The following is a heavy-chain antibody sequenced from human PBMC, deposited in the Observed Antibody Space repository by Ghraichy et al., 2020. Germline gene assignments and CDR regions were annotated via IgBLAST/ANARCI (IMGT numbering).Heavy chain of an antibody. CDR2: IYYSGST. V-gene: IGHV4-39*01. CDR3: ARRSNDYYYDSSGYSDY. Sequence: SETLSLTCTVSGGSISSSSYYWGWIRQPPGKGLEWIGSIYYSGSTYYNPSLKSRVTISVDTSKNQFSLKLSSVTAADTAVYYCARRSNDYYYDSSGYSDYWGQGTLVTVSS. CDR1: GGSISSSSYY. J-gene: IGHJ4*02. D-gene: IGHD3-22*01.